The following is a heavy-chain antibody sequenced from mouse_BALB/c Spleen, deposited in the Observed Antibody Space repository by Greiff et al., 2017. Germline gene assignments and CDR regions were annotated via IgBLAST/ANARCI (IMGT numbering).Heavy chain of an antibody. Sequence: EVKLQESGPGLVKPSQSLSLTCSVTGYSITSGYYWNWIRQFPGNKLEWMGYISYDGSNNYNPSLKNRISITRDTSKNQFFLKLNSVTTEDTATYYCARDRHYYGSSYAMDYWGQGTSVTVSS. J-gene: IGHJ4*01. CDR2: ISYDGSN. CDR3: ARDRHYYGSSYAMDY. D-gene: IGHD1-1*01. CDR1: GYSITSGYY. V-gene: IGHV3-6*02.